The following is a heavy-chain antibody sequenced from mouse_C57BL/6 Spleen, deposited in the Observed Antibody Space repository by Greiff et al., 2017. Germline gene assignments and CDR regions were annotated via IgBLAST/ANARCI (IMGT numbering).Heavy chain of an antibody. J-gene: IGHJ4*01. CDR2: IYPGSGST. CDR3: ARDDITTVVGRAMDY. D-gene: IGHD1-1*01. Sequence: QVQLQQSGAELVKPGASVKMSCKASGYTFTSYWITWVKQRPGQGLEWIGDIYPGSGSTNYNEKFKSKATLTVDTSSSTAYMQLSSLTSEDSAVYYCARDDITTVVGRAMDYWGQGTSVTVSS. CDR1: GYTFTSYW. V-gene: IGHV1-55*01.